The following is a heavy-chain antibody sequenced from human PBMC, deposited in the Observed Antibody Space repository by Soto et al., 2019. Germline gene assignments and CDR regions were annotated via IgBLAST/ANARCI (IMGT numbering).Heavy chain of an antibody. Sequence: EVQLVESGGGLVQPGGSRSLSCAAPGFTFSSNSMNWVRQPPGKGLEWVSYISSSSSTIYYADSVKGRFTISRDNAKNSLYLQMNSLRAEDTAVYYCASLPRITMVRGVIAYYYYMDVWGKGTTVTVSS. J-gene: IGHJ6*03. CDR1: GFTFSSNS. D-gene: IGHD3-10*01. CDR2: ISSSSSTI. CDR3: ASLPRITMVRGVIAYYYYMDV. V-gene: IGHV3-48*01.